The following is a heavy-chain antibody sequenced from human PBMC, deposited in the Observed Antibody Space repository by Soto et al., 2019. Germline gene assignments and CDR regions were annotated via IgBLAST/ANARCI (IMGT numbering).Heavy chain of an antibody. CDR2: ISAYNGNT. CDR1: GYTFTSYG. V-gene: IGHV1-18*01. CDR3: ARDPTYYDIPLRSDNWFDP. D-gene: IGHD3-9*01. Sequence: QVQLVQSGAEVKKPGASVKVSCKASGYTFTSYGISWVRQAPGQGLEWMGWISAYNGNTNYAQKLQGRVTMTTDTSTSPADMALRSLRSDDTAVYSCARDPTYYDIPLRSDNWFDPWGQGTLVTVSS. J-gene: IGHJ5*02.